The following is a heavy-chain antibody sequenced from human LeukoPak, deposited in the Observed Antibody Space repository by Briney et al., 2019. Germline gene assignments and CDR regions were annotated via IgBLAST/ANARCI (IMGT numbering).Heavy chain of an antibody. CDR3: ARVPLTHHGYYYYYMDV. J-gene: IGHJ6*03. CDR1: GFTFSSYS. CDR2: ISSSSSYI. Sequence: GGSLRLSCAASGFTFSSYSMNWVRQAPGKGLEWVSSISSSSSYIYYADSVKGRFTISRDNAKNSPYLQMNSLRAEDTAVYYCARVPLTHHGYYYYYMDVWGKGTTVTVSS. D-gene: IGHD1-14*01. V-gene: IGHV3-21*01.